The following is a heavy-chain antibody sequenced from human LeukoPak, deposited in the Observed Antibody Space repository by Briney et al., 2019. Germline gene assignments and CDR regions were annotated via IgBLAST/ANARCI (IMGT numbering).Heavy chain of an antibody. CDR2: IYDSGST. D-gene: IGHD3-16*01. CDR1: GGSLSNHY. J-gene: IGHJ4*02. CDR3: ARGRIGGPKAPFDY. Sequence: PSETLSLTCTVSGGSLSNHYWSWIRQPPGKGLEWIGHIYDSGSTTYNPSLKSRVTMSVDTSKNQFSLNLSSVTAADTAVYYCARGRIGGPKAPFDYWGQGTLAIVSS. V-gene: IGHV4-59*11.